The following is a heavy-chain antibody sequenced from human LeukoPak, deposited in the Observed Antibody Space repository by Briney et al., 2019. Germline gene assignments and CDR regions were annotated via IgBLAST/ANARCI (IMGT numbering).Heavy chain of an antibody. CDR2: IYSGGST. CDR3: ARADHDRYYDSSGGSRRPQYNWFDP. CDR1: GFTVSSNY. V-gene: IGHV3-66*01. Sequence: GGSLRLSCAASGFTVSSNYMSWVRQAPGKGLEWVSVIYSGGSTYYADSVKGRFTISRDNSKNTLYLQMNSLRAEDTAVYYCARADHDRYYDSSGGSRRPQYNWFDPWGQGTLVTVSS. J-gene: IGHJ5*02. D-gene: IGHD3-22*01.